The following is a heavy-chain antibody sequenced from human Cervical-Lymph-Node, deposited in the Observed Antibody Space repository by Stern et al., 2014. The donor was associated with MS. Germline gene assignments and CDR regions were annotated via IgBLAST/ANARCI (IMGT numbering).Heavy chain of an antibody. V-gene: IGHV3-23*04. Sequence: EDQLVESGGGLVQPGGALRLSCAASGFTFSSYAMSWVRQTPGKGLEWVSAISGSGGATYYADSVKGRFTISRDNSKNTLYLQMNSLRAEDTAVYYCAKGSNLPLAAAGTYYFDYWGQGTLVTVSS. D-gene: IGHD6-13*01. J-gene: IGHJ4*02. CDR1: GFTFSSYA. CDR2: ISGSGGAT. CDR3: AKGSNLPLAAAGTYYFDY.